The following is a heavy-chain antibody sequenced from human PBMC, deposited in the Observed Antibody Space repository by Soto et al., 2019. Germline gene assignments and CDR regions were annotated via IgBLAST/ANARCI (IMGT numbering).Heavy chain of an antibody. CDR3: AVPHLYSYSPYYYYYCMHF. V-gene: IGHV1-3*01. CDR1: GYTFTSYA. D-gene: IGHD5-18*01. J-gene: IGHJ6*02. Sequence: ASVKVSCKASGYTFTSYAMHWVRQAPGQRLEWMGWINAGNGNTKYSQKFQGRVTITRDTSASTAYMELSSLRSEDRAVYYCAVPHLYSYSPYYYYYCMHFWGPGPTVTVS. CDR2: INAGNGNT.